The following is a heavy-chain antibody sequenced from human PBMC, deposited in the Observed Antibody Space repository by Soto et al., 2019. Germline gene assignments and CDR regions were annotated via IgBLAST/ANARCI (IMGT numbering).Heavy chain of an antibody. D-gene: IGHD3-3*01. Sequence: QVQLVESGGGVVQPGRSLRLSCAASGFTFSSYTMHWVRQAPGKGLEWVAVISYDGSNKYYADSVKGRLTISRDNSKNTLYLQMNSLRADDTAVYYCAREAIFGVVIIPGSWFDPWGQGTLVTVSS. V-gene: IGHV3-30-3*01. CDR1: GFTFSSYT. CDR3: AREAIFGVVIIPGSWFDP. CDR2: ISYDGSNK. J-gene: IGHJ5*02.